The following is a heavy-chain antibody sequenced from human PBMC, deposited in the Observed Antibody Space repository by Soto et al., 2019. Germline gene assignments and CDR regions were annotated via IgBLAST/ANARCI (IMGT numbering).Heavy chain of an antibody. Sequence: GGSLRLSCAASGFTFSSYAMSWVRQAPGKGLEWVSSISGSGGGTYYADSVKGRFTFSRDNSKNTLYLQMNSLRAEDTAVYYCAKFGMATTKRSPPYYIDYWGQGALVTVS. CDR1: GFTFSSYA. CDR3: AKFGMATTKRSPPYYIDY. J-gene: IGHJ4*02. V-gene: IGHV3-23*01. CDR2: ISGSGGGT. D-gene: IGHD1-1*01.